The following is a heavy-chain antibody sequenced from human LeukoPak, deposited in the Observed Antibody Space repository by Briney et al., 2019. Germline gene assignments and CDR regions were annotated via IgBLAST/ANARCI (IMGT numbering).Heavy chain of an antibody. D-gene: IGHD5-12*01. CDR2: IIPIFDTA. V-gene: IGHV1-69*06. J-gene: IGHJ3*02. CDR3: ARLRGYSGYDTVLGAFDN. Sequence: GASVKVSCKASGGTFSSYAISWVRQAPGQGLEWMGGIIPIFDTADYAQKFQGRVTITADKSTSGAYMELSSLRSEDTAVYYCARLRGYSGYDTVLGAFDNWGQGTMVTVSS. CDR1: GGTFSSYA.